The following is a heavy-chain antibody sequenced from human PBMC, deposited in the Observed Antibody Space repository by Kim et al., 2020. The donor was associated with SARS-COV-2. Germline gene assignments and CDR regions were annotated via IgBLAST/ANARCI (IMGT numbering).Heavy chain of an antibody. J-gene: IGHJ6*02. V-gene: IGHV3-23*01. D-gene: IGHD3-22*01. Sequence: VKGRFTISRDNSKNTLYLQMNSLRAEDTAVYYCAKVVVVAPSYYYGMDVWGQGTTVTVSS. CDR3: AKVVVVAPSYYYGMDV.